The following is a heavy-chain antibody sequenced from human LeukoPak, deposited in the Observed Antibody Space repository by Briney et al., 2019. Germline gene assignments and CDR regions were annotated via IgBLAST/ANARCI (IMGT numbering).Heavy chain of an antibody. V-gene: IGHV3-30*18. CDR1: GFTFSSYG. J-gene: IGHJ4*02. D-gene: IGHD1-26*01. CDR3: VKDRSGSFDY. Sequence: GGSLRLSCAASGFTFSSYGMHWVRQAPGKGLEWVAVISYDGSNKYYADSVKGRFTISRDNSKNTLYLQMNSLRAEDTAVYYCVKDRSGSFDYWGQGPLVTVSS. CDR2: ISYDGSNK.